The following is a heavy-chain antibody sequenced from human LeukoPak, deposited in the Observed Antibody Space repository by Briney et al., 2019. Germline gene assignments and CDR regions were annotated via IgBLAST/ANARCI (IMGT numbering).Heavy chain of an antibody. Sequence: GGSLRLSCAASGFTFSSYGMSWVRQAPGKGLEWVAFIRYDGSTKYYADSVKGRFTISRDNSKNTLYLQMNSLRTEDTAVYYCAKRPRAENYDYVWGSSSYSYYMDVWGKGTTVTISS. V-gene: IGHV3-30*02. J-gene: IGHJ6*03. CDR3: AKRPRAENYDYVWGSSSYSYYMDV. CDR1: GFTFSSYG. D-gene: IGHD3-16*01. CDR2: IRYDGSTK.